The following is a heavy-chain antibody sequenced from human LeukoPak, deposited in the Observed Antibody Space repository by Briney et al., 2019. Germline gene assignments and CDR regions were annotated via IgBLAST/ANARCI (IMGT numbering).Heavy chain of an antibody. V-gene: IGHV4-39*01. CDR2: VYYSGNT. Sequence: SETLSLTCAVSGASLSSSSYYWDWIRQPPGKGLEWIGTVYYSGNTYYNPSRKSRVAISVDTSKNQFSLNLSSVTAADTATYNCARHGGVPATSVWFAYWGQGTLVTVSS. CDR1: GASLSSSSYY. CDR3: ARHGGVPATSVWFAY. J-gene: IGHJ4*02. D-gene: IGHD2-15*01.